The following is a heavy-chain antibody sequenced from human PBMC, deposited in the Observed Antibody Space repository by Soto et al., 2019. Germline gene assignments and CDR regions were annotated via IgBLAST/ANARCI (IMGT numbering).Heavy chain of an antibody. CDR2: TNSDGSRI. CDR3: ARLPFDP. V-gene: IGHV3-74*01. J-gene: IGHJ5*02. Sequence: EVQLVESGGGLVQPGGSLRLSCAASGFTLSNYWMHWVRQAPGKGLVWVSRTNSDGSRISYADSVKCRVIISRDNAKNTLYLQMNSLRAEDTVVYYCARLPFDPWGQASLVTVSS. CDR1: GFTLSNYW.